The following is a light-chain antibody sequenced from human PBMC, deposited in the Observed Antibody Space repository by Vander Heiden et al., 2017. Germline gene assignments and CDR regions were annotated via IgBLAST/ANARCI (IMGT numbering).Light chain of an antibody. CDR1: QSVSSSY. J-gene: IGKJ4*01. Sequence: EIVLTHSLDTLSLYPGEGATLSLRASQSVSSSYLAWYQQKPGQAPRLLIYGASSRATGIPDRFSGSGSGTDFTLTISRLEPEDFAVYYCQQYGTSSTFGGGTKVEIK. CDR3: QQYGTSST. CDR2: GAS. V-gene: IGKV3-20*01.